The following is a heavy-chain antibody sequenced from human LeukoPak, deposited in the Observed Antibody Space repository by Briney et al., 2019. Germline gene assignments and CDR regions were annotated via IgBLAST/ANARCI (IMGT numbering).Heavy chain of an antibody. CDR3: ARHLADYYDSGGYPLDP. CDR1: GYSFTNYW. V-gene: IGHV5-51*01. CDR2: IYPGDSDT. Sequence: GESLKISCQGSGYSFTNYWIGWVRQMPGKGLGWMGIIYPGDSDTRYSPSFQGQVTISADKSISTAYLQWSSLEASDTAMYYCARHLADYYDSGGYPLDPWGQGTLVTVSS. D-gene: IGHD3-22*01. J-gene: IGHJ5*02.